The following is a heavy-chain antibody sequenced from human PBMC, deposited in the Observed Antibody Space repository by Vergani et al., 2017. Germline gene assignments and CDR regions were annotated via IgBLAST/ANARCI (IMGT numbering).Heavy chain of an antibody. Sequence: EVQLLESGGGLVQPGGSLRLSCAASGFTFSSYAMSWVRQAPGKGLEWVSYISSSGSTIYYADSVKGRFTISRDNAKNSLYLQMNSLRAEDTAVYYCARDLGYSYGPYYYYGMDVWGQGTTVTVSS. CDR3: ARDLGYSYGPYYYYGMDV. D-gene: IGHD5-18*01. V-gene: IGHV3-48*04. CDR1: GFTFSSYA. J-gene: IGHJ6*02. CDR2: ISSSGSTI.